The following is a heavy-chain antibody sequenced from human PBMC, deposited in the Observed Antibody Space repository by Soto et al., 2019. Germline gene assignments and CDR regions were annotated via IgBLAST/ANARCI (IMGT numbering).Heavy chain of an antibody. Sequence: PGESLKVSCKGSGYSFTSYWIGWVRQMPGKGLEWMGIIYPGDSDTRYSPSFQGQVTISADKSISTAYLQWSSLKASDTAMYYCARPEYCSGGSCSPLVYWGQGTLVTVSS. D-gene: IGHD2-15*01. J-gene: IGHJ4*02. CDR3: ARPEYCSGGSCSPLVY. V-gene: IGHV5-51*01. CDR2: IYPGDSDT. CDR1: GYSFTSYW.